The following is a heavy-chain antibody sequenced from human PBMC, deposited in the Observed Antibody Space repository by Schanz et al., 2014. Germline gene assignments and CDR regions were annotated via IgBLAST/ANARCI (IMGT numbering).Heavy chain of an antibody. CDR2: INSDGTKR. CDR1: GFTLSSYG. J-gene: IGHJ3*02. CDR3: AKGRFGELSAFDI. D-gene: IGHD3-10*01. Sequence: QVRLVESGGGVVQPGRSLRLSCAASGFTLSSYGMHWVLQAPGKGLEWVAFINSDGTKRFYADSVKSRFTISRDNSKNTLYLQMNRLRAEDTAVYYCAKGRFGELSAFDIWGQGTMVTVSS. V-gene: IGHV3-30*18.